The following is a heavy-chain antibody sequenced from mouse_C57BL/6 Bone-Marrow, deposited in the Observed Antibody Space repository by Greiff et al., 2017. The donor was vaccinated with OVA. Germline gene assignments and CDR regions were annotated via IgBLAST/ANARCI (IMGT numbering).Heavy chain of an antibody. CDR3: AVYDYLFAY. CDR2: IDPSDSYT. V-gene: IGHV1-59*01. D-gene: IGHD2-4*01. Sequence: QVQLQQPGAELVRPGTSVKLSCKASGYTFTSYWMHWVKQRPGQGLEWIGVIDPSDSYTNYNQKFKCKATLTVDTSSSTAYMQLSSLTSEDSAVYYCAVYDYLFAYWGQGTLVTVSA. CDR1: GYTFTSYW. J-gene: IGHJ3*01.